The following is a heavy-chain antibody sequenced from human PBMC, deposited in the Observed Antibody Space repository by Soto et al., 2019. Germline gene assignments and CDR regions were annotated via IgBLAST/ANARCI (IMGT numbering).Heavy chain of an antibody. D-gene: IGHD6-19*01. Sequence: GGSLRLSCAASGFTFSSYAMSWVRQAPGKGLEWVSAISGSGGSTYYADSVKGRFTISRDNSKNTLFLQMNSLRAEDTAVYYCAKDYSGYSSGWYEYYYYYMDVWGKGTTVTVSS. CDR3: AKDYSGYSSGWYEYYYYYMDV. V-gene: IGHV3-23*01. J-gene: IGHJ6*03. CDR1: GFTFSSYA. CDR2: ISGSGGST.